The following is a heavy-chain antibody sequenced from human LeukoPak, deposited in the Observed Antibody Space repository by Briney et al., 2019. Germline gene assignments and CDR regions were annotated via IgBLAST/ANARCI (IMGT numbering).Heavy chain of an antibody. V-gene: IGHV3-7*01. J-gene: IGHJ4*02. CDR1: GFTFSSYW. CDR2: IKKDGSEN. Sequence: GGSLRLSCAASGFTFSSYWMSWVRQAPGKGLEWVANIKKDGSENYYVDSVKGRFTISRDNAKKSLYLQMKSLRAEDTAVYYCARVKWLSAAGTEGNFDYWGQGTLVTVSS. CDR3: ARVKWLSAAGTEGNFDY. D-gene: IGHD6-13*01.